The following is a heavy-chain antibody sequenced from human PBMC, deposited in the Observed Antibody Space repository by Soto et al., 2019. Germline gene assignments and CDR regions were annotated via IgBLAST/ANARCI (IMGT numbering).Heavy chain of an antibody. CDR1: GGSFSSYA. J-gene: IGHJ5*02. CDR2: IIPIFGTA. Sequence: ASVKVSCKASGGSFSSYAISWVRQAPGQGLEWMGEIIPIFGTANYAQKFQGRVTITADESTSTAYMELSSLRSEDTAVYYCARDRGPSSGYYPYWFDPWGQGTLVTVSS. D-gene: IGHD3-22*01. V-gene: IGHV1-69*13. CDR3: ARDRGPSSGYYPYWFDP.